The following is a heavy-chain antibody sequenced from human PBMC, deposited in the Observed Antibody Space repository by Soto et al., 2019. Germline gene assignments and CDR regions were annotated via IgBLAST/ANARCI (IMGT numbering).Heavy chain of an antibody. J-gene: IGHJ5*02. V-gene: IGHV4-4*09. CDR2: MYKGGSI. Sequence: QVQLQESGPGLVKPSETLSLTCRVSGGSISDDYWSWIRQPPGKRLEWIGYMYKGGSINYNPYLKRRGTFSVDTSTNQFSLKLSSVTAADTAVYYCARSYYDRSGYAVDPWGQGTLVTVSS. D-gene: IGHD3-22*01. CDR1: GGSISDDY. CDR3: ARSYYDRSGYAVDP.